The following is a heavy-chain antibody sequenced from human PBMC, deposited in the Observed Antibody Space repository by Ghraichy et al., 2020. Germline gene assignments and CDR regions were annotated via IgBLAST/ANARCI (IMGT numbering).Heavy chain of an antibody. CDR1: GGSFSAYS. CDR2: INHDGIT. J-gene: IGHJ4*02. V-gene: IGHV4-34*01. D-gene: IGHD3-3*01. CDR3: ASAVTIFGVVIQYYFDS. Sequence: ETLSLTCAVYGGSFSAYSWSWIRQPPGKGLEWIGEINHDGITIYNPSLKSRVTISVDTSKNQFSLKLTSVTAADTAVYYCASAVTIFGVVIQYYFDSWDQGALVTVSS.